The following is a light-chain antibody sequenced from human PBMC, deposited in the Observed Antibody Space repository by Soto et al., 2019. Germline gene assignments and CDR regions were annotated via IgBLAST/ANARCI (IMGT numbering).Light chain of an antibody. CDR2: DTS. CDR1: QSVGSY. Sequence: EIVLTQSPATLSLSPGARAPLSCRASQSVGSYLAWFQQTPGQAPRLLIYDTSNRATGIPARFSGSGSGTDFTLTISSLETEDFAVYYCQQYGSSSITFGQGTRLEIK. CDR3: QQYGSSSIT. V-gene: IGKV3-11*01. J-gene: IGKJ5*01.